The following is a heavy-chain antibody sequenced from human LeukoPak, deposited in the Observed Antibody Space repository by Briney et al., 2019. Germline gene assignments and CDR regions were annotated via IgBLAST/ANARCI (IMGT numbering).Heavy chain of an antibody. Sequence: GGSLRLSCAASGFTFRNYDMHWVRQAPGKGLEWVAFIRYDGSNKYYLDSVKGRFTISRDNSKNTLYLQLNSLRAEDTAVYYCARAKFDSSGYYYRGFDIWGQGTMVTVSS. CDR1: GFTFRNYD. CDR3: ARAKFDSSGYYYRGFDI. D-gene: IGHD3-22*01. CDR2: IRYDGSNK. V-gene: IGHV3-30*02. J-gene: IGHJ3*02.